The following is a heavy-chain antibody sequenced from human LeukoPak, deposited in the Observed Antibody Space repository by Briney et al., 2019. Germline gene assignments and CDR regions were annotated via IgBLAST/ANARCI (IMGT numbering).Heavy chain of an antibody. D-gene: IGHD2-2*01. CDR2: IYPGDSDT. V-gene: IGHV5-51*01. Sequence: GESLQISCKGSGYSFTRYWIAWVRQMPGKGLEWMGIIYPGDSDTRYSPSFQGQVTISADKSISTAYLQWSSLKASDTAFYYCARRSCGSTTCSNWFDPWGQGTLVTVSS. CDR3: ARRSCGSTTCSNWFDP. J-gene: IGHJ5*02. CDR1: GYSFTRYW.